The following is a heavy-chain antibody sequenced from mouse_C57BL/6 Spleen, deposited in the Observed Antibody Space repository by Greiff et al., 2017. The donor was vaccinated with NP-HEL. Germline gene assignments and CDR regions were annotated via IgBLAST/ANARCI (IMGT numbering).Heavy chain of an antibody. V-gene: IGHV2-9-1*01. Sequence: VKLMESGPGLVAPSQSLSITCTVSGFSLTSYAISWVRQPPGKGLEWLGVIWTGGGTNYNSALKSRLSISKDNSKSQVFLKMNSLQTDDTARYYCARTYSNYYYAMDYWGQGTSVTVSS. CDR3: ARTYSNYYYAMDY. CDR1: GFSLTSYA. D-gene: IGHD2-5*01. CDR2: IWTGGGT. J-gene: IGHJ4*01.